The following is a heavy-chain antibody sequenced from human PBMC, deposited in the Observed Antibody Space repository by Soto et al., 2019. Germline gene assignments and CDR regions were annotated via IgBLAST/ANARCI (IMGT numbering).Heavy chain of an antibody. CDR3: ARDWGY. CDR2: IKQDGSEI. D-gene: IGHD3-16*01. J-gene: IGHJ4*01. V-gene: IGHV3-7*04. Sequence: EVQLVESGGGLVQPGGSLRLSFVASGLTFSNYWMSWVRQAPGKGLEWVANIKQDGSEIYYVDSVKGRFSISRDNAKSSLYLQMNSLRAEDTAVYYCARDWGYWGQGILVAVSS. CDR1: GLTFSNYW.